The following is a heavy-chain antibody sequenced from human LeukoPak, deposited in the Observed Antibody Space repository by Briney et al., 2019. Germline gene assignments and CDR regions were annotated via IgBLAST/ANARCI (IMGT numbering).Heavy chain of an antibody. CDR2: ISYDGSNK. CDR1: GFTFSSYG. J-gene: IGHJ3*02. CDR3: AKESIVLMVYADDAFDI. Sequence: GGSLRLSCAASGFTFSSYGMHCVRQAPGKGLEWVAVISYDGSNKYYADSVKGRFTISRDNSKNTLYLQMNSLRAEDTAVYYCAKESIVLMVYADDAFDIWGQGTMVTVSS. V-gene: IGHV3-30*18. D-gene: IGHD2-8*01.